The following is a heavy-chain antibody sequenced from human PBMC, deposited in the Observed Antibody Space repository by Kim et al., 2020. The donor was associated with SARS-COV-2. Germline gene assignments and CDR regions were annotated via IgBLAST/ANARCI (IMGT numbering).Heavy chain of an antibody. Sequence: SGTLSLTCTVSGGSISSYYWSWIRQPPGKGLECIGDIYYSGSTNYNPSLKSRVTISVDTSKNQFSLKLSSVTGADTAVYYCARPYYDILTGYYPYAFDIWGQGTMVTVSS. CDR3: ARPYYDILTGYYPYAFDI. CDR1: GGSISSYY. J-gene: IGHJ3*02. CDR2: IYYSGST. D-gene: IGHD3-9*01. V-gene: IGHV4-59*08.